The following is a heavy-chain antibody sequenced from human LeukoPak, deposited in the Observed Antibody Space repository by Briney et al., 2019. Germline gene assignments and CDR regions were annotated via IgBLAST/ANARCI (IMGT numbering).Heavy chain of an antibody. V-gene: IGHV4-4*07. CDR2: VYTRGST. J-gene: IGHJ3*02. D-gene: IGHD2-15*01. CDR3: ARGRYCSADICSGGDAFDI. Sequence: SETLSLTCTVSGGSINKYYWSWIRQPAGKGLEWIGRVYTRGSTNYNPSLKSRVTMSVDTSKNQFSLKLSSVTAADTAVYYCARGRYCSADICSGGDAFDIWGRGTMVSVSS. CDR1: GGSINKYY.